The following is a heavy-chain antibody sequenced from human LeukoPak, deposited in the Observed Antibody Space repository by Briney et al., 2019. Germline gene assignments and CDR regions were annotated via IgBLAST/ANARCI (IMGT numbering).Heavy chain of an antibody. J-gene: IGHJ4*02. CDR2: FDPEDGET. CDR3: ATVLYCGGDCSNDY. Sequence: ASVKVSCKASGGTFSSYTISWVRQAPGKGLEWMGGFDPEDGETIYAQKFQGRVTMTEDTSTDTAYMELSSLRSEDTAVYYCATVLYCGGDCSNDYWGQGTLVTVSS. D-gene: IGHD2-21*02. V-gene: IGHV1-24*01. CDR1: GGTFSSYT.